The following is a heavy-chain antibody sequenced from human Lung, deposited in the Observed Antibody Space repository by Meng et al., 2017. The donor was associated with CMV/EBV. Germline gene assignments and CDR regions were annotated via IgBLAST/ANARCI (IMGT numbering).Heavy chain of an antibody. Sequence: SXTLSLXCAVYGGSLSGYYWSWIRQPPGKGLEWIGEITHSGSTKYNPSLKSRVTISVDTSNNQFSLNVKSVTAADMGVYYCARGGREETYGPNFDSWDQGTLVTVSS. CDR3: ARGGREETYGPNFDS. CDR1: GGSLSGYY. J-gene: IGHJ4*02. V-gene: IGHV4-34*01. CDR2: ITHSGST. D-gene: IGHD3-10*01.